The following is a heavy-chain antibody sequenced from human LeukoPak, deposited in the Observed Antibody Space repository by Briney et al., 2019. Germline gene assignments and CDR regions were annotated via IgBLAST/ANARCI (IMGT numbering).Heavy chain of an antibody. V-gene: IGHV4-4*07. J-gene: IGHJ6*03. Sequence: SETLSLTCTVSGGSISSYYGIWIRQPAGKALECIGRIYTSGSPNYNPSLKSRVTMSVDTSKNQLSLKLSSVTAADPAVYYCARDAPRHYYYYYMDVWGKGTTVTVSS. CDR2: IYTSGSP. CDR3: ARDAPRHYYYYYMDV. CDR1: GGSISSYY.